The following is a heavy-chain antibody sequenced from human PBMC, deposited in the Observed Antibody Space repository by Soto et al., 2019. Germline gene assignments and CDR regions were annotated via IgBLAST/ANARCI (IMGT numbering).Heavy chain of an antibody. CDR3: AKDVLGQREWFH. V-gene: IGHV3-23*01. CDR1: GFTFTNYA. J-gene: IGHJ4*02. CDR2: ISGSGRST. D-gene: IGHD3-3*01. Sequence: EVQLLESGGGLVQPGGSLRLSCAASGFTFTNYAMNWVRQAPGKGLEWVSTISGSGRSTYYADSVKGRFTISRDNSKNTLYLQMDSLRAEDTAVYYCAKDVLGQREWFHWGQGTLVTVSS.